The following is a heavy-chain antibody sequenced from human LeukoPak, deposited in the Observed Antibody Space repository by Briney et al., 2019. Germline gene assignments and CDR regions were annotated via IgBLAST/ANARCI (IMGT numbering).Heavy chain of an antibody. Sequence: APVKVSCKASGGTFSSYAISWVRQAPGQGLEWMGGIIPIFGTANYAQKFQGRVTITADKSTRTAYMELSSLRSEDTAVYYCASDATPPSSARYFDLWGRGALVTVSS. CDR1: GGTFSSYA. D-gene: IGHD3-22*01. CDR3: ASDATPPSSARYFDL. CDR2: IIPIFGTA. J-gene: IGHJ2*01. V-gene: IGHV1-69*06.